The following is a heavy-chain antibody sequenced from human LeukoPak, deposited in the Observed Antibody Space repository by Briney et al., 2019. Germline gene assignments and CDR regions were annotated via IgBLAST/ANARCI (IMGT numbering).Heavy chain of an antibody. J-gene: IGHJ6*03. Sequence: SETLSLTCTVSGGSISSYQWSWIRQPPGKGLEWIGYIYYSGSTNYNPSLKSRVTISVDTSKNQFSLKLSSVTAADTAVYYCARLTYYYDSSGYYSYYYYYYMDVWGKGTTVTISS. V-gene: IGHV4-59*12. CDR2: IYYSGST. D-gene: IGHD3-22*01. CDR3: ARLTYYYDSSGYYSYYYYYYMDV. CDR1: GGSISSYQ.